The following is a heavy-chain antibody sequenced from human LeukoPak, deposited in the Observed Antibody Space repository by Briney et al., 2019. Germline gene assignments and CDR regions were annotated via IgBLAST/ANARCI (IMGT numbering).Heavy chain of an antibody. Sequence: GGSLRLSCAASGFTCSNHWMSWVRQAPGKGLEWVANIKQDGSEKYYVDSVKDRFTISRDNAKNSLYLQMNSLRAEDTAVYYCAQEGYCSGGTCSEDWGQGTLVTVSS. J-gene: IGHJ4*02. D-gene: IGHD2-15*01. CDR1: GFTCSNHW. V-gene: IGHV3-7*01. CDR3: AQEGYCSGGTCSED. CDR2: IKQDGSEK.